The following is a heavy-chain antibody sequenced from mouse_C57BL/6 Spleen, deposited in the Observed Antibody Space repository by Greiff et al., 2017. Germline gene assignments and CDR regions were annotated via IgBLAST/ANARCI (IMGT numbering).Heavy chain of an antibody. D-gene: IGHD1-1*01. CDR3: ARDGGSRFDY. CDR1: GFTFSDYG. V-gene: IGHV5-17*01. CDR2: ISSGSSTI. J-gene: IGHJ2*01. Sequence: EVMLVESGGGLVKPGGSLKLSCAASGFTFSDYGMHWVRQAPEKGLEWVAYISSGSSTIYYADTVKGRFTISRDNAKNTLFLQMTSLRSEDTAMYYCARDGGSRFDYWGQGTTLTVSS.